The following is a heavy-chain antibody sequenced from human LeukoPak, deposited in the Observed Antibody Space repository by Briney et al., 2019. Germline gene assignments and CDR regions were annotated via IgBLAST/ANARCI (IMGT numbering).Heavy chain of an antibody. V-gene: IGHV3-30*18. J-gene: IGHJ4*02. D-gene: IGHD3-10*01. CDR1: GFTFSSYG. CDR2: ISYDGSNK. Sequence: GGSLRLSCAASGFTFSSYGMHLVRQAPGKGLEWVAVISYDGSNKYYADSVKGRFTISRDNSKNTLYLQMNSLRAEDTAVYYCAKMPYYGSGSYGFDYWGQGTLVTVSS. CDR3: AKMPYYGSGSYGFDY.